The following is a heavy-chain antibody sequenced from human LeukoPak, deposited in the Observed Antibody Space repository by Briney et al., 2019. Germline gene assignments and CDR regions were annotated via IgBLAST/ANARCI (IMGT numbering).Heavy chain of an antibody. V-gene: IGHV4-39*07. CDR1: GGSISSSSYY. CDR3: ARDRDSTVGFDY. J-gene: IGHJ4*02. D-gene: IGHD4-17*01. CDR2: IYYSGST. Sequence: SETLSLTCTVSGGSISSSSYYWGWIRQPPGKGLEWIGSIYYSGSTYYNPSLKSRVTISVDTSKNQFSLKLSSVTAADTAVYYCARDRDSTVGFDYWGQGTLVTVSS.